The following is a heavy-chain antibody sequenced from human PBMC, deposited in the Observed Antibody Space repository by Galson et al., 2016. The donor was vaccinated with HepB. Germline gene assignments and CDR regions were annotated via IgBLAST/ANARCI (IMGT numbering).Heavy chain of an antibody. CDR1: GFTFSSYG. CDR2: ISYDGSNK. Sequence: SLRLSCAASGFTFSSYGVHWVRQAPGKGLEWVAVISYDGSNKYYADSVKGRFTISRDNSKNTLYLQMNRLRAEDTAMYDCAKGDDYVDSAGMDVWGQGTTVTVSS. D-gene: IGHD4-17*01. J-gene: IGHJ6*02. V-gene: IGHV3-30*18. CDR3: AKGDDYVDSAGMDV.